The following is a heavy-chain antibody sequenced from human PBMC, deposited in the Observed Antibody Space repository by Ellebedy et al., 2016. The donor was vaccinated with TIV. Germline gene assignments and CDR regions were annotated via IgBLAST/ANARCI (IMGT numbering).Heavy chain of an antibody. V-gene: IGHV3-23*01. CDR1: GFTFSSYA. J-gene: IGHJ6*02. CDR2: ISGSGGST. D-gene: IGHD6-19*01. CDR3: AKVGVSSGWYSYYYYGMDV. Sequence: PGGSLRLSCAASGFTFSSYAMSRVRQAPGKGLEWVSAISGSGGSTYYADSVKGRFTISRDNPKNTLYLQMNSLRAEDTAVYYCAKVGVSSGWYSYYYYGMDVWGQGTTVTVSS.